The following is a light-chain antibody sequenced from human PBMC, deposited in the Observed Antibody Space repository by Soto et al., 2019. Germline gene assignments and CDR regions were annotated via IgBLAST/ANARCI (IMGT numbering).Light chain of an antibody. J-gene: IGKJ1*01. CDR1: QSVNSD. V-gene: IGKV3-15*01. CDR3: QQYNDWPRT. CDR2: GAY. Sequence: DILLTQSPVTLSASPGESATLSCRASQSVNSDLAWYQQKPGQAPTLLIYGAYIRAVGIPARFSGSGSGAEVTLTIRSLQSEDFALYFCQQYNDWPRTFGQGTKVEIK.